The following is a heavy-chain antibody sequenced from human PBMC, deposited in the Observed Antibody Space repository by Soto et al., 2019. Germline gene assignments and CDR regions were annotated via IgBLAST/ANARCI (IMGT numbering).Heavy chain of an antibody. CDR2: ISTYNATT. J-gene: IGHJ1*01. Sequence: ASVKVSCKASGYIFSNYGISWVRQAPGQGLEWMGWISTYNATTYYAQKFQGRVTMTTDTSTSTAYMELRSLRSDDTAVFYCARERDGSSWSSAESLQYWGQGTLVTVSS. CDR3: ARERDGSSWSSAESLQY. D-gene: IGHD6-13*01. V-gene: IGHV1-18*01. CDR1: GYIFSNYG.